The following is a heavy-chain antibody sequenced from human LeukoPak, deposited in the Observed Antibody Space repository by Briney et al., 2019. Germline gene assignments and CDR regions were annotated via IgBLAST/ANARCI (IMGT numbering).Heavy chain of an antibody. CDR1: GFTFSSYS. CDR2: INSDGSTT. D-gene: IGHD2-2*01. J-gene: IGHJ4*02. CDR3: AREEVPAAEASDY. Sequence: GGSLRLSCAASGFTFSSYSMNWVRQAPGKGLVWVSRINSDGSTTTYADSVKGRFTISRDNAKNTLYLQMNSLRAEDTAVYYCAREEVPAAEASDYWGQGTLVTVSS. V-gene: IGHV3-74*01.